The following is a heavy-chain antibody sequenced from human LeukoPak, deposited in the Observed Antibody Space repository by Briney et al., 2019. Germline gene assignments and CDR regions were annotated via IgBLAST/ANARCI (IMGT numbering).Heavy chain of an antibody. V-gene: IGHV1-69*04. CDR1: GGTFSSYA. CDR3: ARDPSMDPTYYYGSGSSD. D-gene: IGHD3-10*01. J-gene: IGHJ4*02. CDR2: IIPILGIA. Sequence: GASVKLSCKASGGTFSSYAISWVRQAPGQGLEWMGRIIPILGIANYAQKFQGRVTITADKSTSTAYMELSSLRSEDTAVYYCARDPSMDPTYYYGSGSSDWGQGTLVTVSS.